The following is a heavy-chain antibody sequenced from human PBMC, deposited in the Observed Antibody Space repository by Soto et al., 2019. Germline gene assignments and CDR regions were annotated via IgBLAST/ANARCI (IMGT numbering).Heavy chain of an antibody. CDR3: ARNNGYCSGGTCYSEDAFDV. D-gene: IGHD2-15*01. J-gene: IGHJ3*01. Sequence: SETLSLTCTVSGGSMSSYYWSWIRQPPGKGLEWIGYIYYRGSTNYNPSLKSRVTISVDTSKNQFSLKLSSVTAADTAVYYCARNNGYCSGGTCYSEDAFDVWGQGTLVTVSS. V-gene: IGHV4-59*01. CDR1: GGSMSSYY. CDR2: IYYRGST.